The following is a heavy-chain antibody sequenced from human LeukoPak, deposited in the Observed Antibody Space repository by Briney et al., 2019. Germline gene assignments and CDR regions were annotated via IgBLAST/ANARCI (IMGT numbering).Heavy chain of an antibody. D-gene: IGHD3-3*01. J-gene: IGHJ4*02. CDR1: GGSVSSGSYY. CDR2: IYYSGST. Sequence: PSETLSLTCTVSGGSVSSGSYYWRWIRQPPGKGLEWIGYIYYSGSTNYNPSLKSRVTISVDTSKNQFSLKLSSVTAADTAVYYCARVTNVLRFLEWLPAVYYFDYWGQGTLVTVSS. CDR3: ARVTNVLRFLEWLPAVYYFDY. V-gene: IGHV4-61*01.